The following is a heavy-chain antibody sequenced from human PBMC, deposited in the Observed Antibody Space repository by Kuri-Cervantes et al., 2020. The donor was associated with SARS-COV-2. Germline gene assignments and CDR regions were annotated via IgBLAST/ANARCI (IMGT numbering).Heavy chain of an antibody. J-gene: IGHJ5*02. Sequence: GSLRLSCAVYGGSLSGSFWSWIRQSPRKGLEWIGEVNHNGGANYNPSLRSRVTISVDTSKTQFSLSLTSVTAADTAVHFCARLGGYRSGYNWFDPWGQGTLVTVSS. CDR1: GGSLSGSF. V-gene: IGHV4-34*01. CDR3: ARLGGYRSGYNWFDP. CDR2: VNHNGGA. D-gene: IGHD5-18*01.